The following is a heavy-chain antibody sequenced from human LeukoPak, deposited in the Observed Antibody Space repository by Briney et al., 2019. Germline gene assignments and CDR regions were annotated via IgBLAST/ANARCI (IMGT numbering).Heavy chain of an antibody. Sequence: SETLSLTCTVSGGSISSHYWSWIRQPPGKGLEWIGYIYYSGSTNYNPSLKSRVTISVDTSKNQFSLKLSSVTAADTAVYYCARENYCDSSGYYHDAFDIWGQGTMVTVSS. V-gene: IGHV4-59*11. J-gene: IGHJ3*02. CDR3: ARENYCDSSGYYHDAFDI. D-gene: IGHD3-22*01. CDR2: IYYSGST. CDR1: GGSISSHY.